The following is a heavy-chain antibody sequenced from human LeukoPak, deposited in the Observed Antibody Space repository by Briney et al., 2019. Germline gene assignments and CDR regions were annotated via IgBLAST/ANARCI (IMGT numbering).Heavy chain of an antibody. CDR1: GGSISSGGYY. D-gene: IGHD2-15*01. CDR3: ARVRDCSGGSCSDNFDY. Sequence: TSETLSLTCTVSGGSISSGGYYWSWIRQHPGKGLEWIGYIYYSGSTHYNPSLKSRVTISVDTSKNQFSLKLSSVTAADTAVYYCARVRDCSGGSCSDNFDYWGQGTLVTVSS. J-gene: IGHJ4*02. CDR2: IYYSGST. V-gene: IGHV4-31*03.